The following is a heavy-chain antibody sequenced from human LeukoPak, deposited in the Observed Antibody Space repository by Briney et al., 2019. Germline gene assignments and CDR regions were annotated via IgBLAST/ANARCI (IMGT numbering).Heavy chain of an antibody. V-gene: IGHV3-53*01. D-gene: IGHD4-23*01. CDR1: GFTFSSYS. CDR3: ARGDDYGGAWYYFDY. CDR2: IYSGGST. J-gene: IGHJ4*02. Sequence: GGSLRLSCAASGFTFSSYSRNWVRQAPGKGLEWVSVIYSGGSTYYADSVKGRFTISRDNSKNTLFLQMNSLRAEDTAEYYCARGDDYGGAWYYFDYWGQGTLVTVSS.